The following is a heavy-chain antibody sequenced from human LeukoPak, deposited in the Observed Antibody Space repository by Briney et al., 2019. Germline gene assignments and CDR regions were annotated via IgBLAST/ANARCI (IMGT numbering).Heavy chain of an antibody. CDR2: IYYSGST. J-gene: IGHJ6*02. CDR1: GGSISSYY. V-gene: IGHV4-59*08. CDR3: ARLNIVVVPAAMGSYYYGMDV. D-gene: IGHD2-2*01. Sequence: PSETLSLTCTVSGGSISSYYWSWIRQPPGKGLEWIGYIYYSGSTNYNPSLKSRVTISVDTSKNQFSLKLGSVTAADTAVYYCARLNIVVVPAAMGSYYYGMDVWGQGTTVTVSS.